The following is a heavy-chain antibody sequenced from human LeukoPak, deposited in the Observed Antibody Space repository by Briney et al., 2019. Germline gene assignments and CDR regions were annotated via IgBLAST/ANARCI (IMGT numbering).Heavy chain of an antibody. CDR3: ARARYNWNTYDY. V-gene: IGHV1-2*02. CDR1: GYTFTSYY. CDR2: INPNSGGT. J-gene: IGHJ4*02. Sequence: ASVKVSCKASGYTFTSYYMHWVRQAPGQGLEWMGWINPNSGGTNYAQKFQGRVTMTRDTSISTAYMELSRLRSDDTAVYYCARARYNWNTYDYWGQGTLVTVSS. D-gene: IGHD1/OR15-1a*01.